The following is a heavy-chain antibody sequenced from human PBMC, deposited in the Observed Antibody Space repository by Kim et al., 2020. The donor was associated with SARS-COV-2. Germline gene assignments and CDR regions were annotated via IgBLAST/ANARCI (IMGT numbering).Heavy chain of an antibody. J-gene: IGHJ4*02. Sequence: GGSLRLSCAASGITFSSHSMNWVRQAPGKGLEWVSYISGTSSTIYYAYSVKGRFTISRDNAKNSLYLQMNSLRDEDTAVYYCARGGCSDWGQGTLVTVSS. CDR3: ARGGCSD. V-gene: IGHV3-48*02. CDR1: GITFSSHS. D-gene: IGHD2-21*01. CDR2: ISGTSSTI.